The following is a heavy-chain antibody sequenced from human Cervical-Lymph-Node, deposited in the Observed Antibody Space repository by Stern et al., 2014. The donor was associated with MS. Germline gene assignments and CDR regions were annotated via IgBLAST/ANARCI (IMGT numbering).Heavy chain of an antibody. D-gene: IGHD1-26*01. CDR3: ARDRPTAGSFSDFYYYYGLDV. J-gene: IGHJ6*02. CDR2: IYTSGST. Sequence: QVQLQESGPGLVKPSQTLSLTCTVSGGSISSGHYFWNWIRQPAGKGLEWIGRIYTSGSTDYSVSLKSRVTLSRDTSKHQISLRLSSVSAADTAVYYCARDRPTAGSFSDFYYYYGLDVWGRGTTVTVSS. V-gene: IGHV4-61*02. CDR1: GGSISSGHYF.